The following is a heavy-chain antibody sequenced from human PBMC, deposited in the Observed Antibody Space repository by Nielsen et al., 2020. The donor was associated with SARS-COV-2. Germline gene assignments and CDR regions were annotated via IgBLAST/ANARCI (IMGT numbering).Heavy chain of an antibody. V-gene: IGHV3-33*01. Sequence: GESLKISCAASGFTFSSYGMHWVRQAPGKGLEWVAVIWYDGSNKYYADSVKGRFTISRDNSKNTLYLQMNSLRAEDTAVYYCARSSNLYSSSWPDYWGQGTLVTVSS. J-gene: IGHJ4*02. CDR3: ARSSNLYSSSWPDY. CDR2: IWYDGSNK. D-gene: IGHD6-13*01. CDR1: GFTFSSYG.